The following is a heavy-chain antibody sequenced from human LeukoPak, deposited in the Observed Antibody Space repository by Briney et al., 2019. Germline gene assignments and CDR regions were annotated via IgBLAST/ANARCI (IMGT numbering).Heavy chain of an antibody. CDR1: GGSISSRTHY. D-gene: IGHD2-21*02. Sequence: SETLSLTCSVSGGSISSRTHYWAWIRQPPGKGLEWIGSINYSGKLTYNPSLKSRVTVSINTSKNQFSLTLSSVSAADTAVYYCARDLSDWRTDYWGQGTLVTVSS. CDR2: INYSGKL. CDR3: ARDLSDWRTDY. J-gene: IGHJ4*02. V-gene: IGHV4-39*07.